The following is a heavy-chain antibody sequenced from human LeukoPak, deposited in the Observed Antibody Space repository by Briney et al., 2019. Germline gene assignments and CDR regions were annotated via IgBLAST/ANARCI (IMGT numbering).Heavy chain of an antibody. CDR3: AKPYYYDSSGYYSPLDY. D-gene: IGHD3-22*01. V-gene: IGHV3-30*02. J-gene: IGHJ4*02. CDR1: GFTFSSYG. CDR2: IRYDGSHK. Sequence: SGGSLRLSCAASGFTFSSYGMHWVRQAPGKGLEWVAFIRYDGSHKYYADSVKGRFTISRDNSKNTLYLQMNSLRAEDTAVYYCAKPYYYDSSGYYSPLDYWGQGTLVTVSS.